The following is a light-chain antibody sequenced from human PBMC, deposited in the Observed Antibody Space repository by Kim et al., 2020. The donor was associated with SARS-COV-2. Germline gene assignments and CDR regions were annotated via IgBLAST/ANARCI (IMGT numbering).Light chain of an antibody. CDR2: YDS. Sequence: PGKTASSTGGANSIGSKSVHRYQQEPGQAPGLVMNYDSGRPSGIPERFSGSNSGNTATLTISRVEAGDEADYYCQVWDSSSGHRVVFGGGTQLTVL. J-gene: IGLJ2*01. CDR3: QVWDSSSGHRVV. CDR1: SIGSKS. V-gene: IGLV3-21*04.